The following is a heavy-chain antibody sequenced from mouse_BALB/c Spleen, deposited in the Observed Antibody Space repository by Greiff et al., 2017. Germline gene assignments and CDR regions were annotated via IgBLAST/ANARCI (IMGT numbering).Heavy chain of an antibody. CDR1: GYTFTDYN. CDR2: INPNNGGT. CDR3: ASRRYDYAMDY. D-gene: IGHD2-14*01. Sequence: EVKLVESGPELVKPGASVKIPCKASGYTFTDYNMDWVKQSHGKSLEWIGDINPNNGGTIYNQKFKGKATLTVDKSSSTAYMELRSLTSEDTAVYYCASRRYDYAMDYWGQGTSVTVSS. V-gene: IGHV1-18*01. J-gene: IGHJ4*01.